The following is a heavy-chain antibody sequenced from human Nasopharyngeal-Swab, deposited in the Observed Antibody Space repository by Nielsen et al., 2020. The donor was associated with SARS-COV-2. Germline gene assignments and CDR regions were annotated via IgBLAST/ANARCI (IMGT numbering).Heavy chain of an antibody. D-gene: IGHD3-10*01. CDR1: GGSFSGYY. J-gene: IGHJ5*02. CDR2: INHSGST. CDR3: ARGRPTMVRGVLGGPFAP. V-gene: IGHV4-34*01. Sequence: SETLSFTCAVYGGSFSGYYWSWIRQPPGKGLEWIGEINHSGSTNYNPSLKSRVTISVDTSKNQFSLKLSSVTAADTAVYYCARGRPTMVRGVLGGPFAPWGLGTLVTVSS.